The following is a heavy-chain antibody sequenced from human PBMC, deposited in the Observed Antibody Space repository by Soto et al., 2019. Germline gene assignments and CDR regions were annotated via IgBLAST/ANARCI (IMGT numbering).Heavy chain of an antibody. V-gene: IGHV1-69*01. CDR3: ARDQSPAELPSYYYYYYGMDV. D-gene: IGHD2-15*01. Sequence: QVQLVQSGAEVKKPGSSVKVSCKASGGTFSSYAISWVRQAPGQGLEWMGGIIPIFGTANYAQKFQGRVTITADESTSTAYMELSSLRSEDTAVYYCARDQSPAELPSYYYYYYGMDVWGQGTTVTVSS. CDR1: GGTFSSYA. J-gene: IGHJ6*02. CDR2: IIPIFGTA.